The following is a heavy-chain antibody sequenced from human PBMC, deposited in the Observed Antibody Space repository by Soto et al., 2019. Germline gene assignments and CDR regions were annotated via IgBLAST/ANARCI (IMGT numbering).Heavy chain of an antibody. J-gene: IGHJ4*02. V-gene: IGHV1-2*02. D-gene: IGHD3-10*02. CDR3: ARDVRGVAGFDY. CDR1: GNPFTGYY. CDR2: INPNSGGT. Sequence: ASVKVSCKASGNPFTGYYMHWVRQAPGQGLEWMGWINPNSGGTNYAQKFQGRVTMTRDTSISTAYKELSRLRYDDTAVYYCARDVRGVAGFDYWGQGALVNVSS.